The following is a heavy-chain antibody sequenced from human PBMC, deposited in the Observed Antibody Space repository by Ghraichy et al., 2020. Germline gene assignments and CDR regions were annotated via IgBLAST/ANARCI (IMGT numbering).Heavy chain of an antibody. CDR1: GGSISSSSYY. J-gene: IGHJ4*02. V-gene: IGHV4-39*01. CDR2: IYYSGST. CDR3: ARLEWLVLHY. D-gene: IGHD6-19*01. Sequence: SETLSLTCTVSGGSISSSSYYWGWIRQPPGKGLEWIGSIYYSGSTYYNPSLKSRVTISVDTSKNQFSLKLSSVTAADTAVYYCARLEWLVLHYWGQGTLVTVSS.